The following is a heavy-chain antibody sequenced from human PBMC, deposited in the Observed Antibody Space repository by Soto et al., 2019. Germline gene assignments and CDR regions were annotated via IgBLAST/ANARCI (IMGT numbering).Heavy chain of an antibody. V-gene: IGHV4-39*01. Sequence: QLQLQESGPGLVKPSETLSLTCSVSGGSISSSGHYWGWIRQPPGKRLEWIGSIYYSGSTYHNPSRKRRVTISMDTAKNPFSQKLKPVTAADTAVYYCARTYSSSWSSWALVDLWGQGNLVTVSS. CDR1: GGSISSSGHY. CDR2: IYYSGST. CDR3: ARTYSSSWSSWALVDL. J-gene: IGHJ5*02. D-gene: IGHD6-13*01.